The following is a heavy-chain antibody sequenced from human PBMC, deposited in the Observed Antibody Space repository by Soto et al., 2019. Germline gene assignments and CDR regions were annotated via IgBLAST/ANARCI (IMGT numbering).Heavy chain of an antibody. CDR3: ARSHCGGDCYSGVDY. Sequence: QVQLVQSGAEVKKPGASVKVSCKASGYTFTGYYMHWVRQAPGQGLEWMGWINPNSGGTNYAQKFQGCVTRTRDTSISTAYMELSRMRSADTAVYYCARSHCGGDCYSGVDYWGQGTLVTVSS. CDR1: GYTFTGYY. J-gene: IGHJ4*02. CDR2: INPNSGGT. D-gene: IGHD2-21*02. V-gene: IGHV1-2*04.